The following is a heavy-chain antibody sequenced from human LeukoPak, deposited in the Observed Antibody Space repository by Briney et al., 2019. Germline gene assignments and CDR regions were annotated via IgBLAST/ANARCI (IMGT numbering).Heavy chain of an antibody. D-gene: IGHD1-26*01. CDR1: GGSISSYY. CDR3: ARQGHKLTLVDYYGMDV. Sequence: SETLSLTCTVSGGSISSYYWSWIRQPAGKGLEWIGRIYTSGSTNYNPSLKGRVTMSVDTSKNQFSLKLNSVTAADTAVYYCARQGHKLTLVDYYGMDVWGQGTTVTVSS. J-gene: IGHJ6*02. V-gene: IGHV4-4*07. CDR2: IYTSGST.